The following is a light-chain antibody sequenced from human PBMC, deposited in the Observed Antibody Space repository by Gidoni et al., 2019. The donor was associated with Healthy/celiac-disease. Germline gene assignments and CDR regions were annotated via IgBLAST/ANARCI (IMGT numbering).Light chain of an antibody. CDR3: QQYNNWAGT. CDR2: GAS. CDR1: QRVSSN. J-gene: IGKJ1*01. V-gene: IGKV3-15*01. Sequence: EIVMTQSPATLSVSPGARATLSCRASQRVSSNLAWYQQKPGQAPRLLIYGASTRATGIPARFSGSGSGTEFTLTISSLQSEDFAVYYCQQYNNWAGTFGQGTKVEIK.